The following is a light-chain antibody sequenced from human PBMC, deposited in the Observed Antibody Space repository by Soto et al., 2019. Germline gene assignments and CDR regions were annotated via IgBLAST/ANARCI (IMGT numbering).Light chain of an antibody. V-gene: IGKV3-20*01. CDR3: RQFDDSVT. J-gene: IGKJ5*01. CDR2: GAS. Sequence: EIVLTQSPGTLSLSPGERATLSCRASQSVSSSYLAWYQQKPGQAPRLLIYGASSRATGIPDRFSGSGSGTDFTLTISRLEPEDSAVYYCRQFDDSVTFGQGTRLEIK. CDR1: QSVSSSY.